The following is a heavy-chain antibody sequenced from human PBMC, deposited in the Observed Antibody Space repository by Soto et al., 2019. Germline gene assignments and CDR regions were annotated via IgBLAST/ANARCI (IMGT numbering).Heavy chain of an antibody. V-gene: IGHV3-48*01. CDR3: ARSSGGRTTGLDY. CDR2: ISSSSSTI. J-gene: IGHJ4*02. Sequence: PGGSLRLSCAASGFTFSSYSMNWVRQAPGKGLEWVSYISSSSSTIYYADSVKGRFTISRDNAKNSLYLQMNNLRAEDTAVYYCARSSGGRTTGLDYWGQGTLVTVSS. CDR1: GFTFSSYS. D-gene: IGHD1-1*01.